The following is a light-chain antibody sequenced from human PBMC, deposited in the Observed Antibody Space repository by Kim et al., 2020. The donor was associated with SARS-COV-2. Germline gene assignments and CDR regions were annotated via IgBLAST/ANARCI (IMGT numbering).Light chain of an antibody. V-gene: IGLV3-1*01. J-gene: IGLJ1*01. CDR3: QAWDSSTAWV. CDR2: QDS. Sequence: VSPGQTASITCSGDKLGDKYACWYQQKPGQSPVLVIYQDSKRPSGIPERFSGSNSGNTATLTISGTQAMDEADYYCQAWDSSTAWVFGTGTKVTVL. CDR1: KLGDKY.